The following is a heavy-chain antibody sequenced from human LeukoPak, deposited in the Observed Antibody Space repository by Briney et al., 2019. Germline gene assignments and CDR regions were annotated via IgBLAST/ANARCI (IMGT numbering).Heavy chain of an antibody. J-gene: IGHJ4*02. CDR1: GFTFSSYW. D-gene: IGHD3-3*01. Sequence: PGGSLRLSCAASGFTFSSYWMSWVRQAPGKGLEWVANIKQDGSEKYYVDSVKGRFTISRDNAKNSLYLQMNSLRAEDTAVYYCARDQGPLYYDFWSGYQEKLSQFDYWGQGTLVTVSS. CDR2: IKQDGSEK. V-gene: IGHV3-7*01. CDR3: ARDQGPLYYDFWSGYQEKLSQFDY.